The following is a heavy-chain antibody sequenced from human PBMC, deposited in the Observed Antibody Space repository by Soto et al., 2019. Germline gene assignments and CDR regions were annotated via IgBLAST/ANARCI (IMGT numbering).Heavy chain of an antibody. J-gene: IGHJ4*02. CDR3: VRVGRLGGY. V-gene: IGHV3-7*03. CDR2: IKEDGSEK. Sequence: VQLVESGGGLVQPGGSLRLSCTASGFTFSTYWMSWVRQAPGKGLGWVANIKEDGSEKYYVDSVKGRFSISRDNARSSLYLQMNSLRSEVTAVYYCVRVGRLGGYWGQGTQVTVSS. D-gene: IGHD3-16*01. CDR1: GFTFSTYW.